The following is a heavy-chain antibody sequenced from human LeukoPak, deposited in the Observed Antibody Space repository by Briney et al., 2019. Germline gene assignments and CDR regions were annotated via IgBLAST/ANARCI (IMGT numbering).Heavy chain of an antibody. D-gene: IGHD3-9*01. Sequence: ASVKVSCRASGGTFSSYAMSWVRQAPGQGLEWLGIINRSGDSTSYAQKFQGRVTMSRDTSTSTVYMELSSLRSEDTAVYYCAREPITYDILTGFPQQDFWGQGTLVTVSS. CDR3: AREPITYDILTGFPQQDF. CDR1: GGTFSSYA. J-gene: IGHJ4*02. V-gene: IGHV1-46*01. CDR2: INRSGDST.